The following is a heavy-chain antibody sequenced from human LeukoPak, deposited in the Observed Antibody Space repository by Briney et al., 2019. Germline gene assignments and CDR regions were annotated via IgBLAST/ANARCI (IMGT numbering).Heavy chain of an antibody. Sequence: SETLSLTCTVSGGSISGGVSYWGCIRQHPGKGLEWIGYIYHSGSAYYNPSLKRRVTISVDTSKNQFSLKLSSVTAADTAVYYCARDGGGGSGSYARYLDFWGQGTLVTVSS. D-gene: IGHD3-10*01. V-gene: IGHV4-31*03. CDR2: IYHSGSA. CDR3: ARDGGGGSGSYARYLDF. J-gene: IGHJ4*02. CDR1: GGSISGGVSY.